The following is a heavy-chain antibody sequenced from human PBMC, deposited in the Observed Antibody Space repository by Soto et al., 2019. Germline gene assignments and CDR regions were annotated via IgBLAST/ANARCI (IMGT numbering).Heavy chain of an antibody. V-gene: IGHV3-48*02. CDR3: ARVPLGYCISTSCYPNDAFDI. CDR1: GFTFSSYS. D-gene: IGHD2-2*01. CDR2: ISSSSSTI. J-gene: IGHJ3*02. Sequence: EVQLVESGGGLVQPGGSLRLSCAASGFTFSSYSMNWVRQAPGKGLEWVSYISSSSSTIYYADSVKGRFTISRDNAKNSLYLQMNSLRDEDTAVYYCARVPLGYCISTSCYPNDAFDIWGQGTMVTVSS.